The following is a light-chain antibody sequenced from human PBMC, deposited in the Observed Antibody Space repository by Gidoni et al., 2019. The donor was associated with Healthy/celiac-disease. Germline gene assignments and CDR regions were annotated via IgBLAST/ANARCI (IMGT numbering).Light chain of an antibody. J-gene: IGKJ5*01. CDR1: QDISNY. Sequence: DIQMTQSPSSLSASVGDRVTITCQASQDISNYLNWYQQKPGKAPKLLIYDASNLETGVPSRFSGSGSGTDFTFTISILQPEDIATYYCQHYDNLPPITFGQGTRLEIK. V-gene: IGKV1-33*01. CDR2: DAS. CDR3: QHYDNLPPIT.